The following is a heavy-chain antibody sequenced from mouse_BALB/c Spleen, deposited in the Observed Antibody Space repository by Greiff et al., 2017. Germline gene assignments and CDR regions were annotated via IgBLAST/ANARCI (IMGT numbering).Heavy chain of an antibody. V-gene: IGHV1-87*01. J-gene: IGHJ4*01. Sequence: QVQLKQSGAELARPGASVKLSCKASGYTFTSYWMQWVKQRPGQGLEWIGAIYPGDGDTRYTQKFKGKATLTADKSSSTAYMQLSSLASEDSAVYYCARDDLYGYRAMDYWGQGTSVTVSS. CDR3: ARDDLYGYRAMDY. D-gene: IGHD1-2*01. CDR1: GYTFTSYW. CDR2: IYPGDGDT.